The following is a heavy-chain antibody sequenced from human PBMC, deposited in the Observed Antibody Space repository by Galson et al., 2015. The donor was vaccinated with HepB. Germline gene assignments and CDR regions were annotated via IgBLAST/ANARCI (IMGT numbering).Heavy chain of an antibody. CDR1: GLTLEPYD. CDR3: AKGSPTSFYHYSMDV. D-gene: IGHD2/OR15-2a*01. Sequence: SLRLSCAASGLTLEPYDISWVRQAPGRGLQWVSAISENDISTHYADPVKGRFTISRQKSKNMVFLQMNRLKVEDTAVYYCAKGSPTSFYHYSMDVWGKGTTVTVSS. CDR2: ISENDIST. J-gene: IGHJ6*03. V-gene: IGHV3-23*01.